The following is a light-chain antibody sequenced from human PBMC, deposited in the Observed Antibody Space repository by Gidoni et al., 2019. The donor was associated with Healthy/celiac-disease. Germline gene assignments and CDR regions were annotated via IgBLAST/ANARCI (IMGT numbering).Light chain of an antibody. CDR3: QVWDSSSDHKVV. CDR1: NIGSKS. V-gene: IGLV3-21*02. Sequence: SYVLTPPPSVSVAPGQAARITCGGNNIGSKSVHWYQPKPGQAPVLVVYDDSDRPSGIPERFSGSNSGNTATLTISRVEAGDEADYYCQVWDSSSDHKVVFGGGTKLTVL. CDR2: DDS. J-gene: IGLJ2*01.